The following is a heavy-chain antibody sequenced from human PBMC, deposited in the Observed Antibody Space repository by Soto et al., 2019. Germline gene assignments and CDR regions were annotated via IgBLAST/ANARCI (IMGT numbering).Heavy chain of an antibody. Sequence: QVQLVESGGGVVQPGGSLRLSCAASGFTFSSYGMHWVRQVPGKGLEWVAVISGDGNYKYYAESVKGRFTVSRENSKNTLYLQLNSLRAEDTAVYYCAKGTYPGTAAADRLAFDMWGQGTMVIVSS. J-gene: IGHJ3*02. CDR3: AKGTYPGTAAADRLAFDM. CDR2: ISGDGNYK. D-gene: IGHD6-13*01. CDR1: GFTFSSYG. V-gene: IGHV3-30*18.